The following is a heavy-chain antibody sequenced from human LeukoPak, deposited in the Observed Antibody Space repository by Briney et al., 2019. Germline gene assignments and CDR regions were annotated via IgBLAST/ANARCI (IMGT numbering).Heavy chain of an antibody. CDR1: GGSISSYY. CDR2: IYYSGST. D-gene: IGHD2-21*02. Sequence: SETLSLTCTVSGGSISSYYWSWIRQPPGKGLEWIGYIYYSGSTSYNPSLKSRVTISVDTSKNQFSLKLSSVTAADTAVYYCARAGGFTQYCGGDCYPAVIDYWGQGTLVTVSS. CDR3: ARAGGFTQYCGGDCYPAVIDY. J-gene: IGHJ4*01. V-gene: IGHV4-59*08.